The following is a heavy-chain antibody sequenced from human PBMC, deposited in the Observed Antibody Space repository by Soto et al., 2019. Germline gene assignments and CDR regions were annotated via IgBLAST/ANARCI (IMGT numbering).Heavy chain of an antibody. Sequence: SETLSLTCTVSGGSISSGGYYWSWIRQHPGKGLEWIGYIYYSGSTYYNPSLKSRVTISVDTSKNQFSLKLSSVTDADTAVYYCARGMAEEQIFYYFDYWGQGALVTVSS. J-gene: IGHJ4*02. CDR1: GGSISSGGYY. V-gene: IGHV4-31*03. D-gene: IGHD3-9*01. CDR2: IYYSGST. CDR3: ARGMAEEQIFYYFDY.